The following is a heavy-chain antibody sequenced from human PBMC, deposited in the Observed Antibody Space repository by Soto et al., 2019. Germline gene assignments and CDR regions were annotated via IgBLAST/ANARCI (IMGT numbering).Heavy chain of an antibody. Sequence: ASVKVSCKPSGYTFMSYALHWVRQAPGQRLEWMGWINAGNGDILYSQKFQGRVTFSRDTSASTAYMELSNLRSEDTAVYYCARGLRKEQLAYWSQRTPVTGSS. D-gene: IGHD5-12*01. V-gene: IGHV1-3*01. CDR1: GYTFMSYA. CDR2: INAGNGDI. J-gene: IGHJ1*01. CDR3: ARGLRKEQLAY.